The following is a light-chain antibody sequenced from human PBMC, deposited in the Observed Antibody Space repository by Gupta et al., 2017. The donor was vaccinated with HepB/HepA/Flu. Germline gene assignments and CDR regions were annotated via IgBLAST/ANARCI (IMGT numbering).Light chain of an antibody. V-gene: IGLV2-8*01. CDR1: SSDVGGYNY. Sequence: QSALTQPPSASASPGQSVTISCTGTSSDVGGYNYVSWYQQHPGKAPKLLIYEVSKRPSGVRYRFSGCKSGNTASLTVSGLQAEDEADYYCSSYAGSNNLMVFGGGTKLTVL. J-gene: IGLJ2*01. CDR3: SSYAGSNNLMV. CDR2: EVS.